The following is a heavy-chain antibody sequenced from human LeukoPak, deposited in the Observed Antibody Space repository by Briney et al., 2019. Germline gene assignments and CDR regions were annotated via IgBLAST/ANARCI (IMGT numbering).Heavy chain of an antibody. CDR2: IYYSGST. Sequence: SETLSLTCTVSGGSISSYYWSWIRQPRGKGLEWIGYIYYSGSTNYNPSLKSRVTISVDTSKNQFSLKLSSVTAADTAVYYCASYGSGSYRFDPWGQGTLVTVSS. D-gene: IGHD3-10*01. CDR3: ASYGSGSYRFDP. CDR1: GGSISSYY. J-gene: IGHJ5*02. V-gene: IGHV4-59*01.